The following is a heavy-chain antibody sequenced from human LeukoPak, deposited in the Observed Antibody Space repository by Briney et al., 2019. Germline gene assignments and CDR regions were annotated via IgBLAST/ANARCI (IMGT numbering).Heavy chain of an antibody. J-gene: IGHJ6*03. CDR1: GFTFSSYG. CDR3: AKDRCSNGIGCYYYYMDV. Sequence: GGSLRLSCAASGFTFSSYGMHWVRQAPGKGLEWVAYIQNDGSNEQYADSVKGRFSISRDSSKNILYLQMNSLRAEDTAVYYCAKDRCSNGIGCYYYYMDVWGKGTTVTISS. D-gene: IGHD2-8*01. CDR2: IQNDGSNE. V-gene: IGHV3-30*02.